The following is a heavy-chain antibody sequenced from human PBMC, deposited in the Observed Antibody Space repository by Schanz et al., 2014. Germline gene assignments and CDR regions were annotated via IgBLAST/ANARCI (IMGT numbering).Heavy chain of an antibody. J-gene: IGHJ6*02. CDR1: GFTYSSYW. CDR2: IDTAGSYT. CDR3: ARGASRDYFAMDV. V-gene: IGHV3-74*02. Sequence: VQLVQSGGGVVQPGGSLRLSCAASGFTYSSYWMHWVRQAPGKGLVWVSTIDTAGSYTSYVDSVKGRFTISRDNSKNTVYLQMNSLRAEDTAVYYCARGASRDYFAMDVWGQGTTVTVSS.